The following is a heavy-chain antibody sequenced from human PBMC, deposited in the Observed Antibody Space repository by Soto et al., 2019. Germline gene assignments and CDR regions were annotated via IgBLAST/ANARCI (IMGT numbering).Heavy chain of an antibody. D-gene: IGHD6-19*01. CDR2: TYYRSKWYN. J-gene: IGHJ4*02. CDR1: WDSVSSNSAA. V-gene: IGHV6-1*01. Sequence: SQTLSLTCAISWDSVSSNSAAWNWIRQSPSRGLEWLGRTYYRSKWYNDYAVSVKSRITINPDTSKNQFSLQLNSVTPEDTAVYYCARSHSSGWPLLLEYWGQGTLVTVSS. CDR3: ARSHSSGWPLLLEY.